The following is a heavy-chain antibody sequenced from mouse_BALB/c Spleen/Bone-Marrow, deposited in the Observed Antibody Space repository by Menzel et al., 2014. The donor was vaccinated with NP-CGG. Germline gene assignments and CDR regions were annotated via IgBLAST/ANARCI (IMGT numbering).Heavy chain of an antibody. J-gene: IGHJ4*01. CDR3: ARNPYGNYAMDY. D-gene: IGHD2-10*02. Sequence: VQLVESGPGLVAPSQLLSITCTVSGFSLSSYGVHWVRQPPEKGLEWLVVIWSEGNTTYNSALNSRLSISKDNSKSQVFLKMNSLQTDDTAMYYCARNPYGNYAMDYWGQGTSVTVSS. CDR1: GFSLSSYG. CDR2: IWSEGNT. V-gene: IGHV2-6*02.